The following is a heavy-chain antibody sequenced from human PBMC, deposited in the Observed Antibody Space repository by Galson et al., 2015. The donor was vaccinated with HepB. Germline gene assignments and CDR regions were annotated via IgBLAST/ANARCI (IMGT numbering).Heavy chain of an antibody. Sequence: SLRLSCAASGFTFSTYNMNWVRQAPGKGLEWVSSISGSNNYIYYADSLKGRFTVSRDNTKNSLYLQMNSLRAEDTAVYYCAKSIMFGGNYGMDVWGQGTTVTVSS. D-gene: IGHD3-16*01. CDR1: GFTFSTYN. CDR2: ISGSNNYI. J-gene: IGHJ6*02. CDR3: AKSIMFGGNYGMDV. V-gene: IGHV3-21*01.